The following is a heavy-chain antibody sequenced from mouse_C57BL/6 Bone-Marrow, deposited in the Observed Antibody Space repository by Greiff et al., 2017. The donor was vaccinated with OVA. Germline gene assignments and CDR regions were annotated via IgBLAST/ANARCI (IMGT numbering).Heavy chain of an antibody. CDR2: RRSKSNNYAT. CDR3: VAHGRLGQCYYV. V-gene: IGHV10-1*01. J-gene: IGHJ1*03. Sequence: EVQLVESGGGLVQPKGSLKLSCAASGFSFNTYAMNWVRMAPGRGLEWVARRRSKSNNYATYYADSVKDRFTNYRDDSDSMLYLHKNNLITEDTAMYDCVAHGRLGQCYYVRGTGTTVAVS. CDR1: GFSFNTYA. D-gene: IGHD2-4*01.